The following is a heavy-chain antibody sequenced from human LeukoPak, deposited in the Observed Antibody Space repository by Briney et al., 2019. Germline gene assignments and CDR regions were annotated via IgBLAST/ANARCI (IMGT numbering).Heavy chain of an antibody. D-gene: IGHD6-19*01. CDR2: IYYSGNT. CDR3: ARHRYRLSSGWYWYFEL. J-gene: IGHJ2*01. Sequence: PSETLSLTCTVSGGSISNYYWSWIRQPPGKGLEWIGYIYYSGNTKYNPSLKSRVTISVDTSKNQFSLKLSSVTAADTAVYYCARHRYRLSSGWYWYFELWGRGTLVTVSS. V-gene: IGHV4-59*08. CDR1: GGSISNYY.